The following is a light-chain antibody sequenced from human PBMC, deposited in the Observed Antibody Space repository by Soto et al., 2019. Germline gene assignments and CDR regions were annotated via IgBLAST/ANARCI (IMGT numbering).Light chain of an antibody. CDR2: DVS. CDR3: CSYAGSYTHV. V-gene: IGLV2-11*01. CDR1: SSDVGYYNY. J-gene: IGLJ1*01. Sequence: QSVLTQPRSVSGSPGQSVTISCTGTSSDVGYYNYVSWYRQHPDKAPKLIIYDVSQRPSGVPDRFSASKSGNTASLTISGLQGEDEADYYCCSYAGSYTHVFGTGTKVTVL.